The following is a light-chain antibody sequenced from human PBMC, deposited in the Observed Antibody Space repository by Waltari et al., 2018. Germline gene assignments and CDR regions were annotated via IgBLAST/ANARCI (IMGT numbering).Light chain of an antibody. CDR1: QSISTW. CDR3: QQSYSLPPT. CDR2: KAS. V-gene: IGKV1-5*03. J-gene: IGKJ1*01. Sequence: DIKLTQSPSTPSASVGDRVTSTCRASQSISTWLAWYQQKPGKPPRLLIYKASTLDSGVPSRFSGSGSGSEFTLTITSLQPDDFATYYCQQSYSLPPTFGQGTKVEVK.